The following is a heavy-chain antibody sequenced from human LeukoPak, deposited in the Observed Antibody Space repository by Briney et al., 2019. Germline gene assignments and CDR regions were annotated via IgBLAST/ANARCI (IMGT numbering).Heavy chain of an antibody. D-gene: IGHD3-22*01. CDR1: GFTFSSYW. J-gene: IGHJ4*02. V-gene: IGHV3-7*03. Sequence: GGSLRLSCAASGFTFSSYWMSWVRQAPGRGLEWVANIKQDGSEKYYVDAVKGRFTISRDNAKNSLYLQMNSLRAEDTALYYCARRSLDDSSGYYFSFDYWGQGTLVTVSS. CDR2: IKQDGSEK. CDR3: ARRSLDDSSGYYFSFDY.